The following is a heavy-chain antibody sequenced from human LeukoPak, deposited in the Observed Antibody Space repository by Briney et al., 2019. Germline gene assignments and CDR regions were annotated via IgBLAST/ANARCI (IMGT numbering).Heavy chain of an antibody. CDR2: INTNTGNP. CDR1: GYTFTSYA. CDR3: AREIGSQGGDAFDI. J-gene: IGHJ3*02. D-gene: IGHD3-10*01. V-gene: IGHV7-4-1*02. Sequence: VASVKVPCKASGYTFTSYAMNWVRQAPGQGLEWMGWINTNTGNPTYAQGFTGRFVFSLDTSVSTAYLQISSLKAEDTAVYYCAREIGSQGGDAFDIWGQGTMVTVSS.